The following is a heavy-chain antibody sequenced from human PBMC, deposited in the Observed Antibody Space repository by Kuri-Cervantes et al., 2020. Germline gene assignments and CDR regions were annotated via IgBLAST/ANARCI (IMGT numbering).Heavy chain of an antibody. CDR3: AKDGYDILTFLVS. CDR1: GFTFSSYG. Sequence: GESLKISCAASGFTFSSYGMHWVRQAPGKGLEWVAVISYDGSNKYYADSVKGRFTISRDNSKNTLYLQMNSLRAEDTALYYCAKDGYDILTFLVSWGQGTLVTVSS. V-gene: IGHV3-30*18. J-gene: IGHJ5*02. D-gene: IGHD3-9*01. CDR2: ISYDGSNK.